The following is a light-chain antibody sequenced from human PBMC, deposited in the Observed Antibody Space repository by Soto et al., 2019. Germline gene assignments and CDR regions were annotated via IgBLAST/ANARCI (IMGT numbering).Light chain of an antibody. CDR1: QSVSSI. Sequence: EIVMTQSPATLSVSPGERATLSCRASQSVSSILAWYQQKPGQAPRLLIYGSSTRVTGIPARFSGSGSGTEFTLTISSLQSEDFAVYYCQQYNNWPYTFGQGTKLEIK. J-gene: IGKJ2*01. V-gene: IGKV3-15*01. CDR2: GSS. CDR3: QQYNNWPYT.